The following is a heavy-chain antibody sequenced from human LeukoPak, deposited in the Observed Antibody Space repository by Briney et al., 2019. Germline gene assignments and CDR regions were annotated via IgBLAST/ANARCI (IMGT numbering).Heavy chain of an antibody. CDR1: GYMFSSYG. J-gene: IGHJ6*03. Sequence: GASVKVSCKASGYMFSSYGISWVRQAPGQGLEWMGWISAYNGNTNYAQKLQGRVTMTTDTSTSTAYMELRSLRSDDTAVYYCARDPYGSGSYYYYYYMDVWGKGTTVTISS. V-gene: IGHV1-18*01. D-gene: IGHD3-10*01. CDR2: ISAYNGNT. CDR3: ARDPYGSGSYYYYYYMDV.